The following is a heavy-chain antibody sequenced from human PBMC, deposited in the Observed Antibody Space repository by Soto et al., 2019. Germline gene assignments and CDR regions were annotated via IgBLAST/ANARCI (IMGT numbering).Heavy chain of an antibody. CDR2: IWYDGSNK. J-gene: IGHJ4*02. CDR3: VRVSSGETFLIDY. Sequence: ESVGGVVQPGRSQRLSCAASGFTFSSYGMHWVRQAPGKGLEWVAVIWYDGSNKYYADSVKGRFTISRDNSKNTLYLQMNSLRAEDTAVYYCVRVSSGETFLIDYWGQGTLVTVSS. D-gene: IGHD3-10*01. V-gene: IGHV3-33*01. CDR1: GFTFSSYG.